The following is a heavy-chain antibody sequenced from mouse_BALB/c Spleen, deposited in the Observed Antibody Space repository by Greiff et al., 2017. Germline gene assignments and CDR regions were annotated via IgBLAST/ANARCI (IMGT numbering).Heavy chain of an antibody. CDR2: IDPANGNT. V-gene: IGHV14-3*02. CDR1: GFNIKDTY. J-gene: IGHJ4*01. D-gene: IGHD2-4*01. CDR3: NAPYDYDVGYAMDY. Sequence: VQLKQSGAELVKPGASVKLSCTASGFNIKDTYMHWVKQRPEQGLEWIGRIDPANGNTKYDPKFQGKATITADTSSNTAYLQLSSLTSEDTAVYYCNAPYDYDVGYAMDYWGQGTSVTVSS.